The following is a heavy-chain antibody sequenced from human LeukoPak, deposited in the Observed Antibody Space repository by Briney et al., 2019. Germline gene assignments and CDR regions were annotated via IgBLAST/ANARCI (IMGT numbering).Heavy chain of an antibody. CDR3: ARVAVARNDI. CDR1: GFTFSSYA. Sequence: GGSLRLSCAASGFTFSSYAMHWVRLAPGKGLEWVAVISYDGSNKYYADSVKGRFTISRDNSKNTLYLQMNSLRAEDTAVYYCARVAVARNDIWGQGTMVTVSS. J-gene: IGHJ3*02. CDR2: ISYDGSNK. D-gene: IGHD6-19*01. V-gene: IGHV3-30-3*01.